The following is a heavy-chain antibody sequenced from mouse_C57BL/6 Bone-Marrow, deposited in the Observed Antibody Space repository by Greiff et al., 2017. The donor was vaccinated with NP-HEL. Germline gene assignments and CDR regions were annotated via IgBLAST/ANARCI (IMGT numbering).Heavy chain of an antibody. CDR2: IDPSDSYT. V-gene: IGHV1-50*01. CDR1: GYTFTSYW. Sequence: QVQLQQPGAELVKPGASVKLSCKASGYTFTSYWMQWVKQRPGQGLEWIGEIDPSDSYTNYNQKFKGKATLTVDTSSSTAYMQLSSLTSEDSAVYYCARAGLRRPAWFAYWGQGTLVTVSA. J-gene: IGHJ3*01. D-gene: IGHD2-4*01. CDR3: ARAGLRRPAWFAY.